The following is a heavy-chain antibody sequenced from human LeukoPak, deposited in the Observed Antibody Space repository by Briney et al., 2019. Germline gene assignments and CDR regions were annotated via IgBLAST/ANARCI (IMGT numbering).Heavy chain of an antibody. J-gene: IGHJ4*02. Sequence: PGGSLRLPCAASGFAVSNNYMSWVRQAPGKGLEWVSVIYSDGSPYYADSVRGRFTISRDNSKNTLYLQMNSLRAEDTAVYYCARDPGVRWLVGFDYWGQGTLVTVSS. CDR2: IYSDGSP. CDR3: ARDPGVRWLVGFDY. CDR1: GFAVSNNY. D-gene: IGHD6-19*01. V-gene: IGHV3-66*01.